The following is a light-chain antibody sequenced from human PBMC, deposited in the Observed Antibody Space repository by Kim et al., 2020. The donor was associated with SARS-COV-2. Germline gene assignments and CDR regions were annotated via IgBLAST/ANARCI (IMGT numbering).Light chain of an antibody. CDR3: QAWDSSTLWV. J-gene: IGLJ3*02. CDR2: QDS. Sequence: SYELTQPPSVSVSPGQTASITCSGDKLGHKYACWYQQKPGQSPVLVIYQDSKRPSGIPERFSGSNSGNTATLTISGTQAMDEADYYCQAWDSSTLWVFGGGTQLTVL. CDR1: KLGHKY. V-gene: IGLV3-1*01.